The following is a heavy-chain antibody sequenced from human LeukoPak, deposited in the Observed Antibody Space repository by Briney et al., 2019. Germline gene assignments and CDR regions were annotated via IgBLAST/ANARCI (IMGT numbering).Heavy chain of an antibody. CDR3: ARDPGHSSSWYSWFDP. Sequence: ASVKVSCKASGYTFTSYAMHWVRQAPGQRLEWMGWINAGNGNTKYSQKFQGRVTITRDTSASTAYMELSSLRSEDTAVYYCARDPGHSSSWYSWFDPWGQGTLVTVSS. V-gene: IGHV1-3*01. CDR1: GYTFTSYA. CDR2: INAGNGNT. J-gene: IGHJ5*02. D-gene: IGHD6-13*01.